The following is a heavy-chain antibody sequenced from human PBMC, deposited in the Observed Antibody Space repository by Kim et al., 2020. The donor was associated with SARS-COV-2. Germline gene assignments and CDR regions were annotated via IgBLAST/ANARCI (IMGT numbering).Heavy chain of an antibody. CDR3: ARGGSGSYFRILDY. J-gene: IGHJ4*02. V-gene: IGHV1-2*05. D-gene: IGHD3-10*01. Sequence: AQKFQGRVTMTRDTSISTAYMELSRLRSDDTVVYYCARGGSGSYFRILDYWGQGTLVTVSS.